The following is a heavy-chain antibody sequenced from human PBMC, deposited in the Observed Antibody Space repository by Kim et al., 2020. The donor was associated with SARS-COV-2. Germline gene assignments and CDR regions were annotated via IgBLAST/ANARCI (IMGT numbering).Heavy chain of an antibody. D-gene: IGHD3-10*01. V-gene: IGHV4-4*02. J-gene: IGHJ4*01. CDR3: ARSPRLLWFEESRTFDY. Sequence: SETLSLTCAVSGGSISSSNWWSWVRQPPGKGLEWIGEIYHSGSTNYNPSLKSRVTISVDKSKNQFSLKLSSVTAADTAVYSCARSPRLLWFEESRTFDYWGQGTLVSGSA. CDR1: GGSISSSNW. CDR2: IYHSGST.